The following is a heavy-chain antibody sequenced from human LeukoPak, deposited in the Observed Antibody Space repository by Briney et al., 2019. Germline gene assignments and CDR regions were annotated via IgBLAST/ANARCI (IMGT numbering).Heavy chain of an antibody. V-gene: IGHV3-48*04. J-gene: IGHJ4*02. CDR3: ARGARLAYYFDY. Sequence: GGSLRLSCAASGFTFSSYSMNWVRQTPGKGLEWLSYISTRDNTIQYADSVKGRFTISRDNANNSVFLQMNNLRAEDSAIYYCARGARLAYYFDYWGQGTLVTVSS. CDR2: ISTRDNTI. CDR1: GFTFSSYS.